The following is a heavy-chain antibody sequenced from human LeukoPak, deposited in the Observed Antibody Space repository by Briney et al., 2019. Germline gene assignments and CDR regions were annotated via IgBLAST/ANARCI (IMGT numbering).Heavy chain of an antibody. V-gene: IGHV3-11*01. J-gene: IGHJ5*02. D-gene: IGHD3-10*01. CDR3: AKDINPTFGELSRDYNWFDP. Sequence: GGSLRLSCAASGFTFGDYYMSWIRQAPGKGLAWVSHISSSGSTIYYADSVRGRFTISRDNAKNSLYLQMNSLRAEDTALYYCAKDINPTFGELSRDYNWFDPWGQGTLVTVSS. CDR1: GFTFGDYY. CDR2: ISSSGSTI.